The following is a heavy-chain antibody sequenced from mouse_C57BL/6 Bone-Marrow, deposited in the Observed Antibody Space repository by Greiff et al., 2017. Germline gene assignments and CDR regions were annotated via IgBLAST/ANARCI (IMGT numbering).Heavy chain of an antibody. CDR1: GFTFSSYG. J-gene: IGHJ1*03. CDR3: ARHLYFDV. V-gene: IGHV5-6*02. CDR2: ISSGGSYT. Sequence: DVKLVESGGDLVKPGGSLKLSCAASGFTFSSYGMSWVRQTPDKRLEWVATISSGGSYTYYPDSVKGRFTISRDNAKNTLYRQMSSLKSEYTAMYYCARHLYFDVWGTGTTVTVSS.